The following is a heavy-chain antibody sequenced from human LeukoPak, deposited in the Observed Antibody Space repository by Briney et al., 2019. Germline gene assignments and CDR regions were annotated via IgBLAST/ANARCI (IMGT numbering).Heavy chain of an antibody. V-gene: IGHV3-33*01. CDR2: IWYDGSNK. CDR1: GFTFSSYG. CDR3: ARDWKGDYFDY. J-gene: IGHJ4*02. D-gene: IGHD1-1*01. Sequence: GGSLRLSCAASGFTFSSYGMHWVRQAPGKGLEWVAVIWYDGSNKYYAGSVKGRITISRDNSKNTLYLQMNSLRAEDTAVYYCARDWKGDYFDYWGQGTLVTVSS.